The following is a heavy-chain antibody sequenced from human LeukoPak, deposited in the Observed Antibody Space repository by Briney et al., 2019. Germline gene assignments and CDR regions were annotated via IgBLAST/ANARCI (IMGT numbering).Heavy chain of an antibody. Sequence: SVKVSCKASGGTFSSYAISWVRQAPGQGLEWMGGIIPIFGTANYAQKFQGRVTITADKSTSTAYMELSSLRSEDTAVYYCARGLLWFGELCWFDPWGQGTLVTVSS. CDR2: IIPIFGTA. J-gene: IGHJ5*02. D-gene: IGHD3-10*01. V-gene: IGHV1-69*06. CDR3: ARGLLWFGELCWFDP. CDR1: GGTFSSYA.